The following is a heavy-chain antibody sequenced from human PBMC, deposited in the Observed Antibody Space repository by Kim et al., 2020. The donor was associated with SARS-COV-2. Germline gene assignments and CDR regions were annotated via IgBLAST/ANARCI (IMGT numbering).Heavy chain of an antibody. V-gene: IGHV6-1*01. D-gene: IGHD3-3*01. CDR1: GDSVSSNSAA. Sequence: SQTLSLTCAISGDSVSSNSAAWNWIRQSPSRGLEWLGRTYYRSKRYKNYAVSVKSRITINSDTSKNQFSLQLNSVTPEDTAVFYCAREGEWLYYFDYWGQGTRVTVSS. CDR3: AREGEWLYYFDY. J-gene: IGHJ4*02. CDR2: TYYRSKRYK.